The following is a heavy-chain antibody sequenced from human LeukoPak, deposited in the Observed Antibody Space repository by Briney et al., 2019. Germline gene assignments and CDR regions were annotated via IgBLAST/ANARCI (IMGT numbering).Heavy chain of an antibody. V-gene: IGHV4-34*01. CDR2: INHSGST. CDR1: GGSFSGYY. CDR3: ARAGSYYYGSSGYYYVGFYFDY. J-gene: IGHJ4*02. D-gene: IGHD3-22*01. Sequence: SETLSLTCAVYGGSFSGYYWSWIRQPPGKGLEWIGEINHSGSTNYNPSLKSRVTISVDTSKNQFSLKLSSVTAADTAVYYCARAGSYYYGSSGYYYVGFYFDYWGQGTLVTVSS.